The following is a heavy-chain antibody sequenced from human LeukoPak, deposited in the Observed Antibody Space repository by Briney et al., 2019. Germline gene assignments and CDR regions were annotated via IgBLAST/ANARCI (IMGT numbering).Heavy chain of an antibody. V-gene: IGHV1-8*01. CDR3: ARAGYYYDSSGYFVDY. Sequence: ASVRVSCKASGYTFTSYDINWVRQATGQGLEWMGWMNPNSGNTGYAQKFQGRVTMTRNTSISTAYMELSSLRSEDTAVYYCARAGYYYDSSGYFVDYWGQGTLVTVSS. CDR1: GYTFTSYD. J-gene: IGHJ4*02. D-gene: IGHD3-22*01. CDR2: MNPNSGNT.